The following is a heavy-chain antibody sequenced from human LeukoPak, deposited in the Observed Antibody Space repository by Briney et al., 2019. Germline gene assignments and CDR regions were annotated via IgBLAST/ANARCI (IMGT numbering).Heavy chain of an antibody. J-gene: IGHJ4*02. V-gene: IGHV3-30*02. CDR2: IRYDGSDK. CDR3: ANLPIRGSGSYYTDY. Sequence: HPGGSLRLSCAASGFTFSSYGMHWVRQAPGKGLEWVAFIRYDGSDKYYADSVKGPFTISRDNSKNTLYLQMNSLRAEDTAAYYCANLPIRGSGSYYTDYWGQGTLVTVSS. D-gene: IGHD3-10*01. CDR1: GFTFSSYG.